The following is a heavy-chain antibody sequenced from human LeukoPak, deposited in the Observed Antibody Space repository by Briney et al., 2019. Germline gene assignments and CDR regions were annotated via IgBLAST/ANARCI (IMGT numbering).Heavy chain of an antibody. J-gene: IGHJ3*02. Sequence: ASVKVSCKASGYTFTSYGIRWVRQAPGQGHEWMGWIGAYNGNTNYAQKLQGTVTMTTDTSTSTAYMELRSLRSDDTAVYYCARDRAPTHYDFWSGKHGDAFDIWGQGTMGTVSS. D-gene: IGHD3-3*01. V-gene: IGHV1-18*01. CDR1: GYTFTSYG. CDR3: ARDRAPTHYDFWSGKHGDAFDI. CDR2: IGAYNGNT.